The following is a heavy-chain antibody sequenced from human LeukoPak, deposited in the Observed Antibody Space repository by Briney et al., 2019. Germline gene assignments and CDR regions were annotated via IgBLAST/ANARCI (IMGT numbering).Heavy chain of an antibody. CDR3: ARVRTTLKWELLGSLDY. D-gene: IGHD1-26*01. J-gene: IGHJ4*02. V-gene: IGHV4-39*07. CDR2: IYYSGST. CDR1: GGSISSSSYY. Sequence: SETLSLTCTVSGGSISSSSYYWGWIRQPPGKGLEWIGSIYYSGSTYYNPSLKSRVTISVDTSKNQFSLKPSSVTAADTAVYYCARVRTTLKWELLGSLDYWGQGTLVTVSS.